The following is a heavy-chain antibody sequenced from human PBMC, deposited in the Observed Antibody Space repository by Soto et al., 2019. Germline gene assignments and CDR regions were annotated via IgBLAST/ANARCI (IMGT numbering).Heavy chain of an antibody. J-gene: IGHJ6*04. CDR2: IIGSGGST. Sequence: PGGSLRLSCAASGFTFSSYAMSWVRQAPGKGLEWVSAIIGSGGSTYYADSVKGRFTISRDNSKNTLYLQMNSLRAEDTAVYYCTLNGFQGLDVWGKGTTVTVS. V-gene: IGHV3-23*01. D-gene: IGHD1-1*01. CDR3: TLNGFQGLDV. CDR1: GFTFSSYA.